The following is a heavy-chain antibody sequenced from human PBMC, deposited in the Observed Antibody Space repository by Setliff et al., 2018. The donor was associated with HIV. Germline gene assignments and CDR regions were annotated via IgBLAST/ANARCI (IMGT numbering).Heavy chain of an antibody. CDR2: IYYSGST. J-gene: IGHJ4*01. D-gene: IGHD2-15*01. Sequence: PSETLSLTCTVSGGSIRSYYWSWIRQPPGKGLEWIGYIYYSGSTNYNPSLKSRVTISVDMPKNHFSLNLTSVTAADTAVYYCARGHVVGTSRYFDFWGRGTLVTVSS. CDR3: ARGHVVGTSRYFDF. CDR1: GGSIRSYY. V-gene: IGHV4-59*12.